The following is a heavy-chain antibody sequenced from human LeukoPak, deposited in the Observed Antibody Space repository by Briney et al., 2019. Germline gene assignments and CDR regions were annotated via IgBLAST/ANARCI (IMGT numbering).Heavy chain of an antibody. CDR3: ARGSTHYDVLTGYHYYFDY. V-gene: IGHV3-20*04. CDR2: INWNGDNT. CDR1: GFTFSNHG. Sequence: GGSLRLSCAASGFTFSNHGMNWVRQAPGKGLEWVSGINWNGDNTNYADSLKGRFTISRDNAKNSLYLQMNSLRAEDTALYYCARGSTHYDVLTGYHYYFDYWGQGTLVTVSS. D-gene: IGHD3-9*01. J-gene: IGHJ4*02.